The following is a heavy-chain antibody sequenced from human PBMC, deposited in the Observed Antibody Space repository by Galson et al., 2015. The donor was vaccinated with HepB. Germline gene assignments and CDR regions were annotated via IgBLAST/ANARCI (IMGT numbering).Heavy chain of an antibody. D-gene: IGHD1-26*01. J-gene: IGHJ4*02. CDR3: ARGQREVGATPPFPYYFDY. V-gene: IGHV1-8*01. CDR2: MNPNSGNT. CDR1: GYTFTSYD. Sequence: SVKVSCKASGYTFTSYDINWVRQATGQGLEWMGWMNPNSGNTGYAQKFQGRVTMTRNTSISTAYMELSSLRSEDTAVYYCARGQREVGATPPFPYYFDYWGQGTLVTVSS.